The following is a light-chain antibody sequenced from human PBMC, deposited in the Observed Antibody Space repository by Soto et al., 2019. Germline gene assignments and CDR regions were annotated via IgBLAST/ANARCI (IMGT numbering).Light chain of an antibody. CDR2: DVS. CDR1: SSDVGGYNY. CDR3: CSYAGSYSYV. J-gene: IGLJ1*01. Sequence: LTQPRSVSGSPGQSVTISCTGTSSDVGGYNYVSWYQEQPGKAPKLMIYDVSKRPSGVPDRFSGSKSGNTASLTISGLQAEDEADYYCCSYAGSYSYVFGTGTKVTVL. V-gene: IGLV2-11*01.